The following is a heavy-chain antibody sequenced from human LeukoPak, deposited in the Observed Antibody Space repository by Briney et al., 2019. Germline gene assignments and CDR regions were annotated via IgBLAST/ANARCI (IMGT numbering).Heavy chain of an antibody. CDR3: AKDGLGYCSSTSCYPAFCHY. CDR2: ISDSGSST. CDR1: GFTFSSYA. J-gene: IGHJ4*02. Sequence: GGSLRLSCAASGFTFSSYAMSWVRQAPGKGLEWVSAISDSGSSTYYADSVKGRFTISRDNSKNTLYLQMNSLRAEDTAVYYCAKDGLGYCSSTSCYPAFCHYWGQGTLVTVSS. V-gene: IGHV3-23*01. D-gene: IGHD2-2*01.